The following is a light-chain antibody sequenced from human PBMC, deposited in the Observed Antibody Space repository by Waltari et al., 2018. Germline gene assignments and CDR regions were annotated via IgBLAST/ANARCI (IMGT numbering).Light chain of an antibody. Sequence: QSVLTQPPSASGTPGQRVTIPCSGGTSNIGRNSVYWYQQFPGTAPKLLVYRNNERPSGVPDRISGSKSGTSASLAISGLRSEDEADYYCATWDGSLTAWVFGGGTKLTVL. CDR1: TSNIGRNS. CDR2: RNN. CDR3: ATWDGSLTAWV. V-gene: IGLV1-47*01. J-gene: IGLJ3*02.